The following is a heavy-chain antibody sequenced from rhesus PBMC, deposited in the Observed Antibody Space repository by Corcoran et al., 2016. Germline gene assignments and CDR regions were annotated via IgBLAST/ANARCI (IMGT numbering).Heavy chain of an antibody. Sequence: QVQLQESGPGLVKPSETLSLSCTVSGGSISGSYFWSWIRQPPGKGLEWIGYIYGNNSNTYYHPSLTSRLTISKATSQNLFFLRLSSVTAADTAVYYCARHQYYTGPYYSFDCWGQGVLVTVSS. CDR1: GGSISGSYF. D-gene: IGHD3-16*01. CDR2: IYGNNSNT. CDR3: ARHQYYTGPYYSFDC. J-gene: IGHJ4*01. V-gene: IGHV4-143*01.